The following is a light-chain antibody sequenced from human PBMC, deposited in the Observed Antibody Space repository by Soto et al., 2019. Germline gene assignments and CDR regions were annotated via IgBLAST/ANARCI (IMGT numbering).Light chain of an antibody. CDR2: SNN. J-gene: IGLJ3*02. CDR3: QYFDSSLSGWV. V-gene: IGLV1-40*01. Sequence: QSVLTQPPSVSGAPGQRVTISCTGSSSNIGAGYDVHWYQQLPGTAPKLLTYSNNNRPSGVPDRFSGSKSGTSASLAITGLQAEDEADYYCQYFDSSLSGWVFGGGTKLTVL. CDR1: SSNIGAGYD.